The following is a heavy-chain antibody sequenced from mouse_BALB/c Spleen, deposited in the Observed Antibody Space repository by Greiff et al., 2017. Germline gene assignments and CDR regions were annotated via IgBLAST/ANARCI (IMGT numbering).Heavy chain of an antibody. CDR1: GFTFSSYY. CDR3: ARQGDYYGSSSFPHWYFDV. D-gene: IGHD1-1*01. Sequence: EVMLVESGGGLVKLGGSLKLSCAASGFTFSSYYMSWVRQTPEKRLELVAAINSNGGSTYYPDTVKGRFTISRDNAKNTLYLQMSSLKSEDTALYYCARQGDYYGSSSFPHWYFDVWGAGTTVTVSS. CDR2: INSNGGST. V-gene: IGHV5-6-2*01. J-gene: IGHJ1*01.